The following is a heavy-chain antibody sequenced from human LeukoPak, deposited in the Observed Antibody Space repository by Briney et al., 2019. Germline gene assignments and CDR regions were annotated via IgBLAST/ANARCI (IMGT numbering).Heavy chain of an antibody. CDR3: ARGRSSGRYGIFDY. CDR2: IAYDGSYK. D-gene: IGHD6-19*01. V-gene: IGHV3-30*04. CDR1: GFTFSTYT. J-gene: IGHJ4*02. Sequence: GRSLRLSCAASGFTFSTYTMHWVRQAPGKGLEWVAVIAYDGSYKYYADSVRGRFTFSRDNSKNTLYLQMSSLRGEDTAVYYCARGRSSGRYGIFDYWGQGALVTVSS.